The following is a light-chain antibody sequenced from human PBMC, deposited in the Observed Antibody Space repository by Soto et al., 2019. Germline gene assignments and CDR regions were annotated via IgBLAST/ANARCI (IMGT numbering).Light chain of an antibody. J-gene: IGKJ2*01. CDR3: QQRSNWPYMYT. Sequence: EIVLTQSPATLSLSPGESATLSCRASQSVTSSYLAWYQQKPGQAPRLLIYGASSRSTGIPARFSGSGSGTDFTITISSLEPEDFSVYYCQQRSNWPYMYTFGQGTKLEIK. CDR1: QSVTSSY. V-gene: IGKV3-11*01. CDR2: GAS.